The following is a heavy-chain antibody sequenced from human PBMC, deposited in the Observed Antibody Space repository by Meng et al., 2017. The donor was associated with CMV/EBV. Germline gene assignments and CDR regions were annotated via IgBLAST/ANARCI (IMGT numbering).Heavy chain of an antibody. V-gene: IGHV4-34*01. CDR2: INHSGST. CDR3: ARGVGATGKADY. D-gene: IGHD1-26*01. CDR1: GGSFSGYY. Sequence: QVQLQQWCAGLLKPSETLSLTCAVYGGSFSGYYWSWIRQPPGKGLEWIGEINHSGSTNYNPSLKSRVTISVDTSKNQFSLKLSSVTAADTAVYYCARGVGATGKADYWGQGTLVTVSS. J-gene: IGHJ4*02.